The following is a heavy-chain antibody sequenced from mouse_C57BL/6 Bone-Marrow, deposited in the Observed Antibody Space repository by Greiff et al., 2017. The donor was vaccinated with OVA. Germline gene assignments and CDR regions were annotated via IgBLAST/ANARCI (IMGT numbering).Heavy chain of an antibody. D-gene: IGHD2-3*01. CDR1: GYTFTEYT. V-gene: IGHV1-62-2*01. Sequence: VQLQQSGPELVKPGASVKLSCKASGYTFTEYTIHWVKQRSGQGLEWIGWFYPGSGSIKYNEKFKDKATLTADKSSSTVYMELSRLTSEDSAVYFCARHGAPIYDGYYGSFDYWGQGTTLTVSS. CDR2: FYPGSGSI. J-gene: IGHJ2*01. CDR3: ARHGAPIYDGYYGSFDY.